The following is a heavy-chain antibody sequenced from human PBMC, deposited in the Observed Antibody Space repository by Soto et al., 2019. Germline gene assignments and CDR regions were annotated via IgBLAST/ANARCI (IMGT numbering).Heavy chain of an antibody. CDR2: ISAYNGNT. CDR1: GYTFTSCG. V-gene: IGHV1-18*01. Sequence: GASVKVSCKASGYTFTSCGISWVRQAPGQGLEWLGWISAYNGNTNYAQKLQGRVTMTTDTSTSTAYMELRSLRSDDTAVYYCARDVVVVAATPIYYYYGMDVWGQGTTVTGSS. D-gene: IGHD2-15*01. J-gene: IGHJ6*02. CDR3: ARDVVVVAATPIYYYYGMDV.